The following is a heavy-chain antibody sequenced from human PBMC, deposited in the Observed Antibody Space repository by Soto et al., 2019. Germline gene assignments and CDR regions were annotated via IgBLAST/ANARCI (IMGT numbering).Heavy chain of an antibody. Sequence: SETLSLGCAVSGGSISGGGYPWSWIRKPPGKGLEWIAYIYHSGSTYYNQSLKSRVTISVDRSKNQFSLKLSSVTAADKAVYYCASSTSLLCSGLDFGGQGTAVT. V-gene: IGHV4-30-2*01. D-gene: IGHD3-10*01. CDR1: GGSISGGGYP. CDR3: ASSTSLLCSGLDF. CDR2: IYHSGST. J-gene: IGHJ6*02.